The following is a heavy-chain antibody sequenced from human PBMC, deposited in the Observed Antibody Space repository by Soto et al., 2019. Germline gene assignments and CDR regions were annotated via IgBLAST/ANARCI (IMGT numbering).Heavy chain of an antibody. Sequence: VASVKVSCKASGGTFSSYAISWVRQAPGQGLEWMGGIIPIFGTANYAQKFQGRVTITADESTSTAYMELSSLRSEDTAVYYCARDQTGRDIYSYYYYGMDVWGQGTTVTVSS. V-gene: IGHV1-69*13. CDR3: ARDQTGRDIYSYYYYGMDV. J-gene: IGHJ6*02. CDR1: GGTFSSYA. D-gene: IGHD2-15*01. CDR2: IIPIFGTA.